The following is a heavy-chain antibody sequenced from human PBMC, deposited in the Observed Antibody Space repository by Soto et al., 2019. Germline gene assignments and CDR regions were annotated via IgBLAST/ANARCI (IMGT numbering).Heavy chain of an antibody. Sequence: GASVKVSCKASGYTFTGYYMRWVRQAPGQGLEWMGWINPNSGGTNYAQKFQGWVTMTRDTSISTAYMELSRLRSDDTAVYYCARGYCSSTSCYLSWFDPWGQGTLVTVSS. CDR1: GYTFTGYY. CDR2: INPNSGGT. J-gene: IGHJ5*02. V-gene: IGHV1-2*04. CDR3: ARGYCSSTSCYLSWFDP. D-gene: IGHD2-2*01.